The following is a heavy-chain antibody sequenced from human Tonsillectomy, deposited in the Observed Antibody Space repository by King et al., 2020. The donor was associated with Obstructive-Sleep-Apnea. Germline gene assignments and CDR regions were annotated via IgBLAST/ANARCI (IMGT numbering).Heavy chain of an antibody. CDR3: ARERLKLLWFGESYYGMDV. D-gene: IGHD3-10*01. J-gene: IGHJ6*02. Sequence: QLVQSGAEVKKPGASVKVSCKASGYTFTNYGISWVRQAPGQGLEWMGWISAYNGNTKYAQKLQGRVTMTTDTSTNTAYMELRSLRSDDTAVYYCARERLKLLWFGESYYGMDVWVQGTTVTVSS. CDR2: ISAYNGNT. CDR1: GYTFTNYG. V-gene: IGHV1-18*01.